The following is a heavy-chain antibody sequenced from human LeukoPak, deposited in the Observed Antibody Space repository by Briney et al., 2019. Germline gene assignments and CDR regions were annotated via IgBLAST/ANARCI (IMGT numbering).Heavy chain of an antibody. V-gene: IGHV1-18*01. CDR2: ISTYNGNT. D-gene: IGHD5-18*01. J-gene: IGHJ4*02. Sequence: ASVKVSCKASGYTFTNYGISWVRQAPGQGLEWMGWISTYNGNTNYAQKLRGRVTMTTDTSTSTAYMELRSLRSDDTAVYYCARDRGDTAMTYYFDYWGQGTLVTVSS. CDR1: GYTFTNYG. CDR3: ARDRGDTAMTYYFDY.